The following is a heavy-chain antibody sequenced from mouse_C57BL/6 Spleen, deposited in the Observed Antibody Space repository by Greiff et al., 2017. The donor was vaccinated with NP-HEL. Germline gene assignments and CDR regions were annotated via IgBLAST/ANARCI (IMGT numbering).Heavy chain of an antibody. CDR2: FYPGGGSI. D-gene: IGHD1-1*01. CDR1: GYTFSEYT. V-gene: IGHV1-62-2*01. CDR3: ARHEEPPYYASSEAWFAY. J-gene: IGHJ3*01. Sequence: VQLQQSGAELVKPGASVKLSCKASGYTFSEYTIHWVKQRSGQGLEWIGWFYPGGGSIKYNEKFKDKATLTADKSSSTVYMELSRLTSEDSAVYFCARHEEPPYYASSEAWFAYWGQGTLVTVSA.